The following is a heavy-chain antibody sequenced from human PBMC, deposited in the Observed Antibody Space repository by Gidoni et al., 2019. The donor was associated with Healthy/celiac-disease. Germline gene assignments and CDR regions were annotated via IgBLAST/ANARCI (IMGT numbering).Heavy chain of an antibody. CDR3: ARQQRSSGWYLGYFQH. CDR2: INHSGST. V-gene: IGHV4-34*01. CDR1: GGSFSGYY. J-gene: IGHJ1*01. Sequence: QVQLQQWGAGLLKPSETLSLTCAVYGGSFSGYYWSWIRQPPGKGLEWIGEINHSGSTNYNPSLKSRVTISVDTSKNQFSLKLSSVTAADTAVYYCARQQRSSGWYLGYFQHWGQGTLVTVSS. D-gene: IGHD6-19*01.